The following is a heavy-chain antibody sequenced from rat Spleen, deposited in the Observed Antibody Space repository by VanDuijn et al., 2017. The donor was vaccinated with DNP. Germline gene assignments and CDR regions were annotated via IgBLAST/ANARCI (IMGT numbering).Heavy chain of an antibody. CDR2: ISYSGST. Sequence: EVQLQESGPGLVKPSQSLSLTCSVTGYPITSNYWGWIRKFPGNKMEYIGHISYSGSTNYNPSLKSRFSITRDTSKNKFFLQLNSVTTEDKATYYCARGAINYPGITDYWGQGVMVTVSS. CDR3: ARGAINYPGITDY. CDR1: GYPITSNY. V-gene: IGHV3-1*01. J-gene: IGHJ2*01. D-gene: IGHD1-4*01.